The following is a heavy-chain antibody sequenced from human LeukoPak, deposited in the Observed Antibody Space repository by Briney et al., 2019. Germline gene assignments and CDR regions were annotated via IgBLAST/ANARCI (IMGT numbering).Heavy chain of an antibody. Sequence: SQTLSLTCTVSGGSISSGSYSWSWIRQPPGKGLEWIGYVYHSGTTQYNPSLKSRITISVDKSKNQFSLKLKSVTAADTAVYYCARALRYDTSGFDYWGQGTLVTVSS. J-gene: IGHJ4*02. D-gene: IGHD3-22*01. CDR2: VYHSGTT. CDR3: ARALRYDTSGFDY. V-gene: IGHV4-30-2*01. CDR1: GGSISSGSYS.